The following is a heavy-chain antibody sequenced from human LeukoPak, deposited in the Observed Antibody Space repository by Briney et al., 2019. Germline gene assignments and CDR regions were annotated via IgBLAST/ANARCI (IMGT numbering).Heavy chain of an antibody. V-gene: IGHV1-69*06. J-gene: IGHJ6*03. CDR1: GGTFSSYA. CDR3: ARERGITGTTPLHYYYYMDV. CDR2: IIPIFGTA. Sequence: GASVKVSCKASGGTFSSYAISWVRQAPGQGLEWMGGIIPIFGTANYAQKFQGRVTITADKSTSTAYMELSSLRSEDTAVYYCARERGITGTTPLHYYYYMDVWGKGTTVTVSS. D-gene: IGHD1-20*01.